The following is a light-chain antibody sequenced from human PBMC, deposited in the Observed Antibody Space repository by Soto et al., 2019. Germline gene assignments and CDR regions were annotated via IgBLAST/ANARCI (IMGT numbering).Light chain of an antibody. J-gene: IGKJ4*01. CDR3: QQYYGSPLT. Sequence: EIVMTQSPDSLAVSLGERATINCKSSQSVFYSSTNKNYLAWYQQRPGQPPKLLIYWASNRESGVPARFSGSGSGTAFTLTISSLQAEDVAVYYCQQYYGSPLTFGGGTKVEIK. CDR1: QSVFYSSTNKNY. V-gene: IGKV4-1*01. CDR2: WAS.